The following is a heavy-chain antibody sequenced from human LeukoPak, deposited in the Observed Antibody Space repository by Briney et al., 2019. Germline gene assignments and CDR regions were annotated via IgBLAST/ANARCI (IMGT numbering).Heavy chain of an antibody. Sequence: SETLSLTCTVSGGSISSSSYYWGWIRQPPGKGLEWIGSIYYSGSTYYNPSLKSRVTISVDTSKNQFSLKLSSVTAADTAVYYCAGYSGSYFGTFDYWGQGTLVTVSS. CDR2: IYYSGST. J-gene: IGHJ4*02. D-gene: IGHD1-26*01. V-gene: IGHV4-39*07. CDR3: AGYSGSYFGTFDY. CDR1: GGSISSSSYY.